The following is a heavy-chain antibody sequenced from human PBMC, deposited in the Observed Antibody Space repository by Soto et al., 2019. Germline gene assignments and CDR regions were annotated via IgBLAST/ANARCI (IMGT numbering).Heavy chain of an antibody. CDR3: ARSGYSYGPNPLLY. V-gene: IGHV4-31*03. Sequence: SDTLSLTCTVSGGSISSGGYYWSWIRQHPGKGLEWIGYIYYSGSTYYNPSLKSRVTISVDTSKNQFSLKLSSVTAADTAVYYCARSGYSYGPNPLLYWGQGTLVTVS. CDR2: IYYSGST. J-gene: IGHJ4*02. D-gene: IGHD5-18*01. CDR1: GGSISSGGYY.